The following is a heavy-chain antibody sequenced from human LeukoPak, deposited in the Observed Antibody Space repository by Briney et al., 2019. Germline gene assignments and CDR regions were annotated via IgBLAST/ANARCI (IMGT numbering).Heavy chain of an antibody. CDR1: GGSFSGYY. J-gene: IGHJ4*02. Sequence: PSGTLSLTCAVYGGSFSGYYWSWIRQPPGKGLEWIGEINHSGSTNYNPSLKSRVTISVDTSKNQFSLKLSSVTAADTAVYYCARGLVATIKEHIDYWGQGTLVTVSS. CDR3: ARGLVATIKEHIDY. D-gene: IGHD5-12*01. CDR2: INHSGST. V-gene: IGHV4-34*01.